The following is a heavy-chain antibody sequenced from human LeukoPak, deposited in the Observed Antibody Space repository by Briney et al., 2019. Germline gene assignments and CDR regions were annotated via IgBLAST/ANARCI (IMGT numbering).Heavy chain of an antibody. Sequence: SETLSLTCTVSGGSISSSSYYWGWIRQPPGKGLEWIGSIYYSGSTYYNPSLKRRVTVSVDTSKNQFSLKLSSVTAADTAVYYCAREGYGVDYWGQGTLVTVSS. J-gene: IGHJ4*02. CDR2: IYYSGST. CDR3: AREGYGVDY. V-gene: IGHV4-39*01. CDR1: GGSISSSSYY. D-gene: IGHD6-13*01.